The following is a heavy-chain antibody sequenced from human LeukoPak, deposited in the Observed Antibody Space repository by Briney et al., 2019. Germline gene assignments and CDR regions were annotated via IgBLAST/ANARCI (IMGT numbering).Heavy chain of an antibody. D-gene: IGHD1-26*01. CDR1: GFTFSNYW. V-gene: IGHV3-7*01. CDR3: ARAKVVGATYFDY. CDR2: IQQDGSER. J-gene: IGHJ4*02. Sequence: GGSLRLSCVASGFTFSNYWMSWVRQAPAKGPEWVANIQQDGSERYYMDSVKGRFTISRDNAKNSVYLEMNSLRAEDTAVYYCARAKVVGATYFDYWGQGILVTVSS.